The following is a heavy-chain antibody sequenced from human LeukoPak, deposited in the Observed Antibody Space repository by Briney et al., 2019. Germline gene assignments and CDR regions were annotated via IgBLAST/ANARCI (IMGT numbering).Heavy chain of an antibody. CDR1: GYTFTGYY. V-gene: IGHV1-2*02. CDR3: ARDLQIVATLGYWFDP. D-gene: IGHD5-12*01. J-gene: IGHJ5*02. Sequence: ASVKVSCTSSGYTFTGYYMHWVRQAPGQGLEWMGWINPNSGGTNYAQKFQGRVTMTRDTSISTAYMELSRLRSDDTAVYYCARDLQIVATLGYWFDPWGQGTLVSVSS. CDR2: INPNSGGT.